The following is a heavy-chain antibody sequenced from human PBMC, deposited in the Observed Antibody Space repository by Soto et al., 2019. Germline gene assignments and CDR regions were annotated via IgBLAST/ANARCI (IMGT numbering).Heavy chain of an antibody. CDR2: INHSGST. V-gene: IGHV4-34*01. CDR1: GGSFSGYY. D-gene: IGHD3-22*01. Sequence: SETLSLTCAVYGGSFSGYYWSWIRQPPGKGLEWIGEINHSGSTNYSPSLKSRVTISVDTSKNQFSLKLSSVTAADTAVYYCARGTYYYDSSGYYHGGYYYYGMDVWGQGTTVTVSS. CDR3: ARGTYYYDSSGYYHGGYYYYGMDV. J-gene: IGHJ6*02.